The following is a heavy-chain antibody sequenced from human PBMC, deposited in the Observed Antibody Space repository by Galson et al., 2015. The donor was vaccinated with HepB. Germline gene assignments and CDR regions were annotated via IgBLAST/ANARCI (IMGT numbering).Heavy chain of an antibody. CDR1: GFTFSSYT. Sequence: SLRLSCAASGFTFSSYTMNWVRQAPGKGLEWVSAISGSGGSTYYADSVKGRFSISRDNSKNTLYLQMNSLRAEDTAVYYCAKHTAVQLWSPEHFFFDYWGQGTLVTVSS. V-gene: IGHV3-23*01. J-gene: IGHJ4*02. CDR3: AKHTAVQLWSPEHFFFDY. CDR2: ISGSGGST. D-gene: IGHD5-18*01.